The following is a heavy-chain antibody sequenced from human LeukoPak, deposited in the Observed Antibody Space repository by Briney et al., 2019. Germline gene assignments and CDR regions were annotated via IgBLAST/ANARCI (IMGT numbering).Heavy chain of an antibody. V-gene: IGHV1-3*01. CDR2: INAGNGNT. Sequence: ASVKVSCKASGYTFTSYAMHWVRQAPGQRLEWMGWINAGNGNTKYSQRFQGRVTITRDTSASTAYMELSSLRSEDTAVYYCARASDYGDPFDYWGQGTLVTVSS. J-gene: IGHJ4*02. CDR3: ARASDYGDPFDY. D-gene: IGHD4-17*01. CDR1: GYTFTSYA.